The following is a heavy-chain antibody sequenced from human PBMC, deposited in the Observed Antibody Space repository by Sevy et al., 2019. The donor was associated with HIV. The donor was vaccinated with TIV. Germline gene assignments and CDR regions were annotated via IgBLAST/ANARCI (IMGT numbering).Heavy chain of an antibody. D-gene: IGHD4-4*01. CDR3: ARARGSNSPDY. V-gene: IGHV4-61*01. CDR2: IFFTGST. Sequence: SETLSLTCTVSGSSVSSSSYYWTWIRQPPGKRLGWIGYIFFTGSTSYHPSLRGRVTISQDTSKNQFSLNLTSVTAADTAIYYCARARGSNSPDYWGQGTLVTVSS. J-gene: IGHJ4*02. CDR1: GSSVSSSSYY.